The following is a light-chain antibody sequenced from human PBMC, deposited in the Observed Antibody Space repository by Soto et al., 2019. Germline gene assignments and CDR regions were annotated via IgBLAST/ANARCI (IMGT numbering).Light chain of an antibody. V-gene: IGKV3-15*01. CDR2: GAA. J-gene: IGKJ2*01. CDR3: QLYGSSTLYT. CDR1: QSVFSS. Sequence: EIVMTQSPDTLSVSPGERATLSCRASQSVFSSLAWYQQKPGQAPRLLIYGAATRATGIPARFSGSGSGTEFTLTISSLQSEDFVVYYCQLYGSSTLYTFGQGTKLEIK.